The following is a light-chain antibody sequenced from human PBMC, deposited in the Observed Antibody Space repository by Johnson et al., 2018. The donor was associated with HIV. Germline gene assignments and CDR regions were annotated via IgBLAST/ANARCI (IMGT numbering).Light chain of an antibody. Sequence: QSVLTQPPSVSAAPGQKVTISCSGSSSNIGNNYVSWYQQFPGTAPKLLIYENNKRPSGIPDRFSGYQSGTSTTLSITGLPHGDEADYYCGTWDGSLSAGVFGTGTKVTVL. J-gene: IGLJ1*01. CDR2: ENN. V-gene: IGLV1-51*02. CDR3: GTWDGSLSAGV. CDR1: SSNIGNNY.